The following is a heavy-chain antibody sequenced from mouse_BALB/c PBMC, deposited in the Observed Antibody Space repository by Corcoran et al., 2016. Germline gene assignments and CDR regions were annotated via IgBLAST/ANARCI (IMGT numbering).Heavy chain of an antibody. Sequence: QVTLKESGPGILQSSQTLSLTCSFSGFSLSTSGMGVGWIRQPSGKGLEWLAHIWWDDDKRYNPALKSRLTISKDTSSNQVFLKIASVDTADTATYYCARSPLLRLPAMDYWGQGTSVTVSS. D-gene: IGHD1-2*01. V-gene: IGHV8-12*01. CDR3: ARSPLLRLPAMDY. J-gene: IGHJ4*01. CDR1: GFSLSTSGMG. CDR2: IWWDDDK.